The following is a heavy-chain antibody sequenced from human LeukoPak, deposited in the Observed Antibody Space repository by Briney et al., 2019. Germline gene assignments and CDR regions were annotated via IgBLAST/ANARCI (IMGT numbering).Heavy chain of an antibody. V-gene: IGHV4-39*07. CDR1: GGSISSSSYY. Sequence: PSETLSLTCTVSGGSISSSSYYWGWIRQPPGKGLEWIGSIYYSGSTYYNPSLKSRVTMSVDTSKNHFSLKLSSVTAADTAVYYCARDMAPSPYYFDYWGQGTLVTVSS. J-gene: IGHJ4*02. D-gene: IGHD3-10*01. CDR2: IYYSGST. CDR3: ARDMAPSPYYFDY.